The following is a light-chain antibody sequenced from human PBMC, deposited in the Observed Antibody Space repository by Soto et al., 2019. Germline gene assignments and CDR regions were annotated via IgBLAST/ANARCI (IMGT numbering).Light chain of an antibody. CDR2: LGS. Sequence: DIVMTQSPLFLAVTPGEPASISCRSSQSLLYSNGYNYLDWYLQKPGQSPQLLIYLGSNRASGVPDRFSGSGSGTDFTLKISRVEAEDVGVYYCMQTLQTLWTFGQGTKVEIK. CDR1: QSLLYSNGYNY. V-gene: IGKV2-28*01. CDR3: MQTLQTLWT. J-gene: IGKJ1*01.